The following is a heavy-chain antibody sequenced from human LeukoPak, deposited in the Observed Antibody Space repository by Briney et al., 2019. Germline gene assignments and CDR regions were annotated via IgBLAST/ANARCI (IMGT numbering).Heavy chain of an antibody. Sequence: GGSLRLSCAASGFTVITNDMTWVRQAPGKWLEWVSVLYSDGNTKYADSVQGRFTISRDNSKNTLYLEMNSLSPDDTAVYYCARGVEPLAANTLAYWGQGTPVTVSS. CDR2: LYSDGNT. CDR1: GFTVITND. CDR3: ARGVEPLAANTLAY. D-gene: IGHD1-14*01. V-gene: IGHV3-53*01. J-gene: IGHJ4*02.